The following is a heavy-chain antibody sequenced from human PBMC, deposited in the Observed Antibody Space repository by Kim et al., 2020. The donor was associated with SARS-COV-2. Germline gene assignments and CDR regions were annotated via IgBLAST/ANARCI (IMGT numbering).Heavy chain of an antibody. CDR2: TYYSGSA. Sequence: SETLSLTCTVSGDSISSSSYYWGWIRQPPGKGLEWIGSTYYSGSAYYNPSLKSRVTRSVDTSKNQFSLNLSSVTAADTAVYYCARGHAVDYWGQGTLVTVSS. CDR1: GDSISSSSYY. V-gene: IGHV4-39*01. J-gene: IGHJ4*02. CDR3: ARGHAVDY. D-gene: IGHD2-2*01.